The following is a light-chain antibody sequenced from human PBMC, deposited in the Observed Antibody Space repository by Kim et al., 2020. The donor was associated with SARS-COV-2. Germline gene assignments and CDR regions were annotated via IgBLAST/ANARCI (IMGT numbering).Light chain of an antibody. CDR3: QKYSSSPALT. J-gene: IGKJ4*01. CDR2: GAS. CDR1: QSFSSSY. Sequence: PGERATLSCRASQSFSSSYLAWYQQKPGQPPRLLIYGASNRATGIPDRFSGSGSGTDFTLTITRLEPEDLAVYYCQKYSSSPALTFGGGTKVDIK. V-gene: IGKV3-20*01.